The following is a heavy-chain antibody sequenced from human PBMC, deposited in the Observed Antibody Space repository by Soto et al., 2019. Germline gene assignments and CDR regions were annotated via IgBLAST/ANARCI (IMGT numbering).Heavy chain of an antibody. CDR1: SCS. J-gene: IGHJ3*01. D-gene: IGHD2-2*03. CDR2: IIPFFGNT. CDR3: ARGFYGYCSSTRCVLEALEF. Sequence: SCSSSGVQQYTRQWLEWMGGIIPFFGNTNYAQKVQGRVTMTADESTSTAYMELSSLRSEDTAVYYCARGFYGYCSSTRCVLEALEFLRQGKMV. V-gene: IGHV1-69*01.